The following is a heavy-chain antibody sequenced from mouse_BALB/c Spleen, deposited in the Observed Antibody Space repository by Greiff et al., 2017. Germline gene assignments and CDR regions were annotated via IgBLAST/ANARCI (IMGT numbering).Heavy chain of an antibody. J-gene: IGHJ2*01. V-gene: IGHV1-4*02. CDR1: GYTFTSYT. CDR2: INPSSGYT. Sequence: QVQLKQSAAELARPGASVKMSCKASGYTFTSYTMHWVKQRPGQGLVWIGYINPSSGYTEYNQKFKDKTTLTADKSSSTAYMQLSSLTSEDTAVYYCARGARGDYWGQGTTLTVSS. CDR3: ARGARGDY.